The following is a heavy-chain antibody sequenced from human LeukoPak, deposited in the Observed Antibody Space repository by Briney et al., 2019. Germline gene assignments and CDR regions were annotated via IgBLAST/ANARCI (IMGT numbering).Heavy chain of an antibody. V-gene: IGHV3-30*04. D-gene: IGHD3-16*01. CDR1: GFTFSSYA. CDR3: AREMKKKGGTNWLDP. Sequence: GGSLRLSCAASGFTFSSYAMHWVRQAPGKGLEWVAVISYDGSNKYYADSVKGRFTISRDNSKNTLYLQMNSLRAEDTAVYYCAREMKKKGGTNWLDPWGQGTLVTVSS. J-gene: IGHJ5*02. CDR2: ISYDGSNK.